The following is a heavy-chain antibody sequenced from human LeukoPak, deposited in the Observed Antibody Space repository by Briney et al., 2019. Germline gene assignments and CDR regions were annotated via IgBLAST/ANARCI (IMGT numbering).Heavy chain of an antibody. V-gene: IGHV4-34*01. Sequence: SETLSLTCVVYGGSFSDYYWSWIRQPPGKGLEWIGEINHRGITNYNPSLTSRVTISVDTSKNQFSLNLTSLTAADTAVYYCARRSTSCLDYWGQGTLVTVSS. CDR1: GGSFSDYY. CDR2: INHRGIT. D-gene: IGHD2-2*01. CDR3: ARRSTSCLDY. J-gene: IGHJ4*02.